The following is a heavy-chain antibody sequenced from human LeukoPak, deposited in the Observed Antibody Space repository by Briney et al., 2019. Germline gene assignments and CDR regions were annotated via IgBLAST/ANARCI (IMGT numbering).Heavy chain of an antibody. CDR3: AKDWRIAAAPETLDAFDI. Sequence: TGGSLRLSCAASGFTFSSYAMSWVRQAPGKGLEWVSAISGSGGSTYYADSVKGRFTISRDNSKNTLYLQMNSLRAEDTAVYYCAKDWRIAAAPETLDAFDIWGQGTMVTVSS. J-gene: IGHJ3*02. V-gene: IGHV3-23*01. CDR2: ISGSGGST. CDR1: GFTFSSYA. D-gene: IGHD6-13*01.